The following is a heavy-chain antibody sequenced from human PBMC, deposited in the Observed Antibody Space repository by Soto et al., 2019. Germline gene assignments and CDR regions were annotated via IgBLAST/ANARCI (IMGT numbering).Heavy chain of an antibody. D-gene: IGHD5-18*01. Sequence: PSETLSLTCTVSGDSMSGGGYSWGWIRRPPGKGLEWIGNIYLTGTIFYNPSLKGRVTLSVDRSKNQFSLKLNSVTAADTSVYYCVRHGGNTAMADWGQGTLVTVSS. CDR2: IYLTGTI. J-gene: IGHJ4*02. CDR1: GDSMSGGGYS. CDR3: VRHGGNTAMAD. V-gene: IGHV4-30-2*01.